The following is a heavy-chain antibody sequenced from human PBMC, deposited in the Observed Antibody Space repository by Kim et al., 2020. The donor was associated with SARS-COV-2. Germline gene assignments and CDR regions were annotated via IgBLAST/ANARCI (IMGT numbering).Heavy chain of an antibody. CDR3: ARGRPRITRIVVVTRNVYDAFDI. V-gene: IGHV3-30-3*01. D-gene: IGHD3-22*01. CDR1: GFTFSSYA. CDR2: ISYDGSNK. Sequence: GGSLRLSCAASGFTFSSYAMHWVRQAPGKGLEWVAGISYDGSNKYYADSVKGRFTISRDNSKNTLYLQMNSLRAEDTAVYYCARGRPRITRIVVVTRNVYDAFDIWGQGTMVTVSS. J-gene: IGHJ3*02.